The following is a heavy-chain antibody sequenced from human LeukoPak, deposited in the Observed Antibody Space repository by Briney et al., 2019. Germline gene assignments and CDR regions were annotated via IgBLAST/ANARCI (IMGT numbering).Heavy chain of an antibody. D-gene: IGHD6-25*01. CDR2: ISGGGGST. V-gene: IGHV3-23*01. CDR3: AKGSGTAEDY. J-gene: IGHJ4*02. CDR1: GFTFSSYD. Sequence: GGSLRLSCAASGFTFSSYDMSWIRQAPGKGLEWVSAISGGGGSTYYADSVKGRFTISRDNAKNTLYLQMNSLRAEDTAVYYCAKGSGTAEDYWEQGTLVTVSS.